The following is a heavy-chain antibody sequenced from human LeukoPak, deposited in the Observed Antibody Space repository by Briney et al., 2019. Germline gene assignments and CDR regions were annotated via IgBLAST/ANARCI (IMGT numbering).Heavy chain of an antibody. V-gene: IGHV1-69*05. J-gene: IGHJ1*01. CDR1: GGTFSSYA. CDR2: IIPIFGTA. CDR3: ARLLVAATPVGYFQH. Sequence: SVKVSCKASGGTFSSYAISWVRQAPGQGLEWMGGIIPIFGTANYAQKFQGRVTITTDESTSTAYMELSSLRSEDTAVYYCARLLVAATPVGYFQHWGQGTLVTVSS. D-gene: IGHD2-15*01.